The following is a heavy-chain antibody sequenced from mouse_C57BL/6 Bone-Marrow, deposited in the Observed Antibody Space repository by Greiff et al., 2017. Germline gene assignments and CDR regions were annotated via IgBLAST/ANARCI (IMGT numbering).Heavy chain of an antibody. V-gene: IGHV1-64*01. CDR1: GYTFTSYW. CDR2: IHPNSGST. Sequence: QVQLQQSGAELVKPGASVKLSCKASGYTFTSYWMHWVKQRPGQGLEWIGMIHPNSGSTNYNEKFKSKATLTVDKSSSTAYMQLSSLTSEDSAVYYSARYNGVYAMDYWGQGTSVTVSS. CDR3: ARYNGVYAMDY. D-gene: IGHD2-3*01. J-gene: IGHJ4*01.